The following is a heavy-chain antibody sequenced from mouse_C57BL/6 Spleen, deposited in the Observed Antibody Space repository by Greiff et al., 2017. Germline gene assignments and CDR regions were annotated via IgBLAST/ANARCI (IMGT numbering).Heavy chain of an antibody. CDR1: GFTFSSYA. Sequence: DVMLVESGEGLVKPGGSLKLSCAASGFTFSSYAMSWVRQTPEKRLEWVAYISSGGDYTYYADTVKGRFTFSRDHARNPPYLQISSLKSEDTAMYYCTRDGTVGFGYWGQGTTLTVSS. CDR2: ISSGGDYT. D-gene: IGHD1-1*01. CDR3: TRDGTVGFGY. J-gene: IGHJ2*01. V-gene: IGHV5-9-1*02.